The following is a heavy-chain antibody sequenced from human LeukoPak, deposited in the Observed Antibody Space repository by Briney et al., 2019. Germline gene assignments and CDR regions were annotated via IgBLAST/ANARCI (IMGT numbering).Heavy chain of an antibody. Sequence: ASVKVSCKASGYTFTGYYMHWVRQAPGQGLEWMGWINPNSGGTNYAQKFQGRVTMTRDTSISTAYMELSRLRSDDTAVYYCARERVATYPNFDYWGQGTLVTVSS. CDR1: GYTFTGYY. CDR3: ARERVATYPNFDY. J-gene: IGHJ4*02. D-gene: IGHD5-12*01. V-gene: IGHV1-2*02. CDR2: INPNSGGT.